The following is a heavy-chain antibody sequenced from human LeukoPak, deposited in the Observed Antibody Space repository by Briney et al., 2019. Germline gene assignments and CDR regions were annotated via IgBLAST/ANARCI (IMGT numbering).Heavy chain of an antibody. CDR3: ARLPVWIAARPYYYYGMDV. CDR2: IIPIFGTA. D-gene: IGHD6-6*01. J-gene: IGHJ6*02. CDR1: GGTFSSYA. Sequence: SVKVSCKASGGTFSSYAISWVRQAPGQGLEWMGGIIPIFGTADYAQKFQGRVTITADESTSTAYMELSSLRSEDTAVYYCARLPVWIAARPYYYYGMDVWGQGTTVTVSS. V-gene: IGHV1-69*13.